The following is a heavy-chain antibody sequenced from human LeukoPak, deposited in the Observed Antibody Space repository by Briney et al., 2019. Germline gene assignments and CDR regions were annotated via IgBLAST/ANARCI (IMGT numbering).Heavy chain of an antibody. D-gene: IGHD3-16*01. CDR1: GFTFSSYS. CDR2: ICSRNSYI. CDR3: AREEYDDVWGSYSWFDP. J-gene: IGHJ5*02. Sequence: GGSLRLSCVGSGFTFSSYSMHWIRQARGKGLEWVSSICSRNSYIYYADSMKGRFIVSRDNANNSLYLQMNNLTAEDTAVYYCAREEYDDVWGSYSWFDPWGQGTLVIVSS. V-gene: IGHV3-21*01.